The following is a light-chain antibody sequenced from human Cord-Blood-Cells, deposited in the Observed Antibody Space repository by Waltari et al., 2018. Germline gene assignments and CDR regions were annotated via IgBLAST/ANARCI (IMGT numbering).Light chain of an antibody. CDR1: QSVSSSY. V-gene: IGKV3-20*01. CDR3: QQYGSSP. Sequence: EIVLTQSPGTLSLSPGERATLPCRASQSVSSSYFAWYQPKPGQAPRLLIYGASSRATGIPDRFSGSGSGTDFTLTISRLEPEDFAVYYCQQYGSSPFGGGTKVEIK. J-gene: IGKJ4*01. CDR2: GAS.